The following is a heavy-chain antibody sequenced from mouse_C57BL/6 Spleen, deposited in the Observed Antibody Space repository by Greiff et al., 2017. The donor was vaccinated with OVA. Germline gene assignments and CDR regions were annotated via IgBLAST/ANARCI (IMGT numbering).Heavy chain of an antibody. Sequence: EVKLVESGPELVKPGASVKISCKASGYSFTGYYMNWVKQSPEKSLEWIGEINPSTGGTTYNQKFKAKATLTVDKSSSTAYMQLKSLTSEDSAVYYCARDDYSLDYWGQGTTLTVSS. CDR2: INPSTGGT. CDR1: GYSFTGYY. CDR3: ARDDYSLDY. D-gene: IGHD1-1*01. V-gene: IGHV1-42*01. J-gene: IGHJ2*01.